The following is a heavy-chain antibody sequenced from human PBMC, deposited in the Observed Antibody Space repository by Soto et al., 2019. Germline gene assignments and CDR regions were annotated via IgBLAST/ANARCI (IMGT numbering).Heavy chain of an antibody. D-gene: IGHD6-13*01. CDR1: GYTFSNFL. CDR3: ARSPRSSPYFDY. Sequence: PXESLKIFWQCAGYTFSNFLIVWVRQLPGKGLEWMGIIYPGDHETRYSPSFHGKVTISADKSINTAYLQWNSLEASDTAFYFCARSPRSSPYFDYWGQGALVTVSS. V-gene: IGHV5-51*01. CDR2: IYPGDHET. J-gene: IGHJ4*02.